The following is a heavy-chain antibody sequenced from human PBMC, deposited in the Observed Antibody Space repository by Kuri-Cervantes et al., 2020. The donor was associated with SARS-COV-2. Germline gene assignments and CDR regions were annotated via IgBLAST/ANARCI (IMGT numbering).Heavy chain of an antibody. CDR1: GFSFSSYA. CDR3: ARTLGEDIVVVPAATFDY. CDR2: ISGSGTGA. J-gene: IGHJ4*02. V-gene: IGHV3-23*01. D-gene: IGHD2-2*01. Sequence: GESLKISCAASGFSFSSYAMSWVRQAPGKGLEWVSVISGSGTGAYYADSVKGRFTISRDNSKNTLYLQMNSLRAEDTAVYYCARTLGEDIVVVPAATFDYWGQGTPVTVSS.